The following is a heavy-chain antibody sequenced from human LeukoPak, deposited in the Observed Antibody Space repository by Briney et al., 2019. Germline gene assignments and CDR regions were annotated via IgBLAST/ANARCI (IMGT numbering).Heavy chain of an antibody. CDR3: ARVWDSSTLDRYNWFDP. J-gene: IGHJ5*02. Sequence: ASVKVSCKASGYTFTGYGISWVRQAPGQGLEWMGWISVNNGNTKYAQKVQGRLTMTTDTSTTTAYMELNNLLSDDTAVYYCARVWDSSTLDRYNWFDPWGQGTLVTVSS. D-gene: IGHD6-13*01. V-gene: IGHV1-18*01. CDR2: ISVNNGNT. CDR1: GYTFTGYG.